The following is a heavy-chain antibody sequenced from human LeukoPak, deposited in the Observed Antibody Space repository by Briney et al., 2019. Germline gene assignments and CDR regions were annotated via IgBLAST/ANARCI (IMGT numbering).Heavy chain of an antibody. CDR2: ISGSADNT. CDR3: AKGNWGGC. Sequence: GGSLRLSCAASRFTLRSYAMNWVRQAPGRGLEWVSGISGSADNTYYADSVRGRFTIFRDHSKNTVYLQMHSRRAEDAAVYYCAKGNWGGCWGQGTLVIVSS. D-gene: IGHD7-27*01. J-gene: IGHJ4*02. V-gene: IGHV3-23*01. CDR1: RFTLRSYA.